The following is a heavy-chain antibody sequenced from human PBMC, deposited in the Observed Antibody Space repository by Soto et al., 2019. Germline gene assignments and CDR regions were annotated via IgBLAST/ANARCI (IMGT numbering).Heavy chain of an antibody. V-gene: IGHV4-34*01. J-gene: IGHJ4*02. CDR2: INHSGST. CDR1: GGSFSGYY. Sequence: PSETLSLTCAVYGGSFSGYYWSWIRQPPGKGLEWIGEINHSGSTNYNPSLKSRVTISVDTSKNQFSLKLSSVTAADTAVYYCARGQHYLIAVAGLFDYWGQGTLVTVSS. D-gene: IGHD6-19*01. CDR3: ARGQHYLIAVAGLFDY.